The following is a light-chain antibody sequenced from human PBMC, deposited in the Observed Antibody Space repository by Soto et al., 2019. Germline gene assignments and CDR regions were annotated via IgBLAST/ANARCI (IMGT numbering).Light chain of an antibody. V-gene: IGKV3-20*01. CDR3: QQYGSSPRT. Sequence: EIVLTQSPCTLSLSPGERATLSCRASQSVSSSFLAWYQQKVGQAPRLLIYDASSRATGIPDRFSGSGSGTDFTLTISRLEPEDFAVDYCQQYGSSPRTFGQRTGLEIK. CDR1: QSVSSSF. J-gene: IGKJ5*01. CDR2: DAS.